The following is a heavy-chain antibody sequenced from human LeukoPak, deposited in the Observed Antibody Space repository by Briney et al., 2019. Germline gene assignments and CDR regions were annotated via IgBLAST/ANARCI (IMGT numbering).Heavy chain of an antibody. CDR3: ARGYPLSTAAAGTYFQH. Sequence: ASVKVSCMASGYTFSGYYMHWVRQAPGQGLEWMLWINPNSGGTNYAQKFQGRVTMTRDTSIRTAYMELSRLRSDDTAVYYCARGYPLSTAAAGTYFQHWGQGTLVTVSS. J-gene: IGHJ1*01. CDR2: INPNSGGT. CDR1: GYTFSGYY. D-gene: IGHD6-13*01. V-gene: IGHV1-2*02.